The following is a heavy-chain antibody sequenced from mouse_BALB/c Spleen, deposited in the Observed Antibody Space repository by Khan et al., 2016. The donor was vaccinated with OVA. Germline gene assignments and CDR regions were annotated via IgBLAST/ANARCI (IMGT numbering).Heavy chain of an antibody. J-gene: IGHJ3*01. Sequence: QVQLQQSGAELVKPGASVKLSCKASGYTFTSYYMYWLKQRPGQGLEWIGEINPSNGGTNFNEKFKSKATLTVDKSYSTAYLQLSRLTSEDSVVYYCTRRGTARATLWFAYWGQGTLVTVSA. D-gene: IGHD3-2*01. V-gene: IGHV1S81*02. CDR3: TRRGTARATLWFAY. CDR1: GYTFTSYY. CDR2: INPSNGGT.